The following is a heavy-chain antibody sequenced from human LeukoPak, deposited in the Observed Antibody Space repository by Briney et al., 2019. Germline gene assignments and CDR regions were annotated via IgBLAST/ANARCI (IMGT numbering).Heavy chain of an antibody. CDR3: ARDRYYYDSSGKFDY. Sequence: SETLSLTCPVPGGSISSYYWSWIRQPAGKGLEWIGRIYTSGSTNYNPSLKSRVTMSVDTSKNQFSLKLSSVTAADTAVYYCARDRYYYDSSGKFDYWGQGTLVTVSS. CDR1: GGSISSYY. V-gene: IGHV4-4*07. CDR2: IYTSGST. D-gene: IGHD3-22*01. J-gene: IGHJ4*02.